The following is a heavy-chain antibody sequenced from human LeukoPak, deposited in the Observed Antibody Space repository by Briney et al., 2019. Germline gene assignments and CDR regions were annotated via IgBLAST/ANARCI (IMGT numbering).Heavy chain of an antibody. CDR1: GFTFSSYE. CDR3: AELGITMIGGV. J-gene: IGHJ6*04. CDR2: ISSSGSTI. Sequence: PGRSLRLSCAASGFTFSSYEMNWVRQAPGKGLEWVSYISSSGSTIYYADSVKGRFTISRDNAKNSLCLQMNSLRAEGTAVYYCAELGITMIGGVWGKGTTVTISS. V-gene: IGHV3-48*03. D-gene: IGHD3-10*02.